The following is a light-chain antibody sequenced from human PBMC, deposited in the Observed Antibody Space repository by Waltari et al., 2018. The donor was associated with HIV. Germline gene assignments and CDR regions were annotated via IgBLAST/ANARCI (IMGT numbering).Light chain of an antibody. CDR1: SSDIGYYD. CDR3: SSYTRRGTVV. Sequence: QSALTQPASVSGSPGQSIVLPCTGSSSDIGYYDVSWYQQYPGQAPKALIYEVTSRPSGTSSRFSGSKSATTAFLAISKLQTDDEADYFCSSYTRRGTVVFGGGTRLTVL. V-gene: IGLV2-14*01. CDR2: EVT. J-gene: IGLJ2*01.